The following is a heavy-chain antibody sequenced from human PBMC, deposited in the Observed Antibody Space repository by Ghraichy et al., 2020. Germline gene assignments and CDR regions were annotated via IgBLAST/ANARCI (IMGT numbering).Heavy chain of an antibody. J-gene: IGHJ3*02. V-gene: IGHV1-69*13. CDR2: IIPIFGTA. CDR3: DGYSYEADAFDI. D-gene: IGHD5-18*01. CDR1: GGTFSSYA. Sequence: SVKVSCKASGGTFSSYAISWVRQAPGQGLEWMGGIIPIFGTANYAQKFQGRVTITADESTSTAYMELSSLRSEDTAVYYCDGYSYEADAFDIWGQGTMVTVSS.